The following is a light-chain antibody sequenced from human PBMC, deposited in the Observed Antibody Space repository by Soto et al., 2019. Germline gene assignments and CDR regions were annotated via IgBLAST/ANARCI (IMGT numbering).Light chain of an antibody. CDR3: QQYNNSPPIT. CDR1: QSVSSN. J-gene: IGKJ5*01. Sequence: EIVMTQSPGTLYVSPGERATLSCRASQSVSSNLAWYQQKPGQAPRLLIYGASTRATGIPARFSGSGSGTEFTLPISSLHSEDFAVYSCQQYNNSPPITFGQRTRL. CDR2: GAS. V-gene: IGKV3-15*01.